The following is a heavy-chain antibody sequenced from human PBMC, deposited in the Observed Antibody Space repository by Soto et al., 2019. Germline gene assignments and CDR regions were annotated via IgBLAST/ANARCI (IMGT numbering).Heavy chain of an antibody. CDR3: ARGMITSSSWYGAVDWFDP. D-gene: IGHD6-13*01. Sequence: ASETLSLTCAVSSGSISSSNWWSWVRQPPGKGLEWIGEIYHSGSTNYNPSLKSRVTISVDKSKNQFSLKLSSVTAADTAVYYCARGMITSSSWYGAVDWFDPWGQGTLVTVSS. J-gene: IGHJ5*02. V-gene: IGHV4-4*02. CDR1: SGSISSSNW. CDR2: IYHSGST.